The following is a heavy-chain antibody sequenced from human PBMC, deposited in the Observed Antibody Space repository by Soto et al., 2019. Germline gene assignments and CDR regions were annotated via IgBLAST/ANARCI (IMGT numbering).Heavy chain of an antibody. CDR3: ARETIGVLPAYYDGMDV. J-gene: IGHJ6*02. V-gene: IGHV1-46*01. CDR2: INPSGGST. D-gene: IGHD2-2*01. CDR1: GYTFTSYY. Sequence: ASVKVSCKASGYTFTSYYIHWVRQAPGQGLEWMGVINPSGGSTTYAQKFQGRVTMTRDTSTSTVYMELSSLRYEDTAVYYCARETIGVLPAYYDGMDVLGQETTVTVSS.